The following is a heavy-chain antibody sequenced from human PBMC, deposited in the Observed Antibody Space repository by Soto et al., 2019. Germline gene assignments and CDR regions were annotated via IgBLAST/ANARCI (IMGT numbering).Heavy chain of an antibody. CDR1: GGTFSSYA. CDR3: ARVSAIAARRPHHFDY. CDR2: IIPIFGTA. J-gene: IGHJ4*02. D-gene: IGHD6-6*01. V-gene: IGHV1-69*01. Sequence: QVQLVQSGAEVKKPGSSVKVSCKASGGTFSSYAISWVRQAPVQGLECMGGIIPIFGTANYAQNFQGGVTITADESTSRAYMELRSLRSEDTAVYDCARVSAIAARRPHHFDYWGQGTLVTVSS.